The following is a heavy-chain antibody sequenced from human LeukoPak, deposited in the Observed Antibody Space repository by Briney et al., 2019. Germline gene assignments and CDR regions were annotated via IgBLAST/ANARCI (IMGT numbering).Heavy chain of an antibody. Sequence: SETLSLTCTVSGGSISSSSYYWGWIRQPPGKGLEWIGSIYYSGSTYYNPSLKSRVTISVDTSKNQFSLKLSSVTAADTAVYYCARGYYSGYVHYYYYMDVWGKGTTVTVSS. CDR3: ARGYYSGYVHYYYYMDV. CDR2: IYYSGST. D-gene: IGHD5-12*01. J-gene: IGHJ6*03. CDR1: GGSISSSSYY. V-gene: IGHV4-39*01.